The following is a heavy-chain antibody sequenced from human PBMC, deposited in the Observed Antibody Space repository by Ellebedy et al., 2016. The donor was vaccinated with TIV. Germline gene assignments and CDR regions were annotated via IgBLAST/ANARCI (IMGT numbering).Heavy chain of an antibody. D-gene: IGHD3-9*01. Sequence: GESLKISCAASGLTLNNYALSWLRQAPGKGLEYADSVKGRFTISRDNSKNTVYLQMNNLRVEATAVYYCATHYDFLPGSLSAFDIWGQGTMVTVSS. V-gene: IGHV3-23*01. CDR3: ATHYDFLPGSLSAFDI. CDR1: GLTLNNYA. J-gene: IGHJ3*02.